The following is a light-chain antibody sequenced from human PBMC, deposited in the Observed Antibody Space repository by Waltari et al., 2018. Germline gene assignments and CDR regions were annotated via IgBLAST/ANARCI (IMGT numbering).Light chain of an antibody. CDR2: EVS. J-gene: IGLJ2*01. Sequence: QSALTQPPSVSGSPGQSVTISCTGTSSDVGSYNRVPWYQQPPGTAPKLMIYEVSNRPSGVPDRFSGSKSGNPASLTISGLQAEDEADYYCSSYTSSSTVFGGGTKLTVL. CDR3: SSYTSSSTV. CDR1: SSDVGSYNR. V-gene: IGLV2-18*02.